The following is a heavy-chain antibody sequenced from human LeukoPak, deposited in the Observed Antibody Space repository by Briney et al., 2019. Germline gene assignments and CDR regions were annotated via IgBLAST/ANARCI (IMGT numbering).Heavy chain of an antibody. V-gene: IGHV1-8*01. D-gene: IGHD3-22*01. CDR2: MNPNSGNT. CDR3: AREGYYYDSSGHYTWFDP. J-gene: IGHJ5*02. Sequence: EASVKVSCKASGYTFSSYDINWVRQATGQGLEWMGWMNPNSGNTGYAQTFQGRVTMTRNTSTSTAYMELSSLRSEDPAVYYCAREGYYYDSSGHYTWFDPWGQGTLVTVSS. CDR1: GYTFSSYD.